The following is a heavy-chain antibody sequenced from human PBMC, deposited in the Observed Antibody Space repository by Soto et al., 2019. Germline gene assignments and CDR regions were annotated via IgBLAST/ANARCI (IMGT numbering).Heavy chain of an antibody. Sequence: QVQLVQSGAEVKKPGSSVKVSCKASGGTFSTYIISWVRQAPGQGLEWMGRIIPILGIANYAQKFQGRVTITADKSTSTAYMELSSLRSEDTAVYYCEGRLDGAYGEFDYWGQGTLVTVSS. V-gene: IGHV1-69*02. D-gene: IGHD4-17*01. J-gene: IGHJ4*02. CDR3: EGRLDGAYGEFDY. CDR1: GGTFSTYI. CDR2: IIPILGIA.